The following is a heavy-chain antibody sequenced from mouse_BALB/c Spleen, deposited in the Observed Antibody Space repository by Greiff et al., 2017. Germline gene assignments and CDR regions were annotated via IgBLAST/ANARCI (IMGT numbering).Heavy chain of an antibody. D-gene: IGHD2-4*01. CDR2: INPDSSTI. Sequence: EVQLQESGGGLVQPGGSLKLSCAASGFDFSRYWMSWVRQAPGKGLEWIGEINPDSSTINYTPSLKDKFIISRDNAKNTLYLQMSKVRSEDTALYYCARQAYDYEAFDDWGQGTTLTVSS. CDR3: ARQAYDYEAFDD. J-gene: IGHJ2*01. V-gene: IGHV4-1*02. CDR1: GFDFSRYW.